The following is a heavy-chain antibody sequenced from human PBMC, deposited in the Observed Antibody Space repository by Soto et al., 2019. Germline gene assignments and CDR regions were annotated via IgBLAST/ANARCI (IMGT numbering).Heavy chain of an antibody. D-gene: IGHD2-15*01. Sequence: EVQLLESGGGLVQPGGSLRLSCAASGFTFSSYAMSWVRQAPGKGLEWVSAISGSGGSTYYADSVKGPFTISRDNSKNTLYLQMNSLRAEDTAVYYCAKAGYCSGGSCYFGGYFDYWGQGTLVTVSS. CDR3: AKAGYCSGGSCYFGGYFDY. CDR1: GFTFSSYA. CDR2: ISGSGGST. V-gene: IGHV3-23*01. J-gene: IGHJ4*02.